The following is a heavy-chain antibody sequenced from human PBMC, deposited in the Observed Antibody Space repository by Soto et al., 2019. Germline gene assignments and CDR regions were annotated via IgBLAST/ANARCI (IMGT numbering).Heavy chain of an antibody. V-gene: IGHV3-53*01. CDR1: GFTVSSNY. D-gene: IGHD6-13*01. CDR3: VKAAGQQMVAYYFDS. J-gene: IGHJ4*02. CDR2: IYSGGST. Sequence: GGSLRLSCAASGFTVSSNYMSWVRQAPGKGLEWVSVIYSGGSTYYADSVKGRFTISRDNSKNTLYLQMNSLRAEDTAVYYCVKAAGQQMVAYYFDSWGQGTLVTVSS.